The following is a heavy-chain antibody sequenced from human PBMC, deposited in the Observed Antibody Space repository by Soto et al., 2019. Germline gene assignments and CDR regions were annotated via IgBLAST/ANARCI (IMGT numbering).Heavy chain of an antibody. CDR2: ISAYNGNT. CDR3: ARGGVFFFAAPTNPFDY. CDR1: GYTFTSYG. Sequence: GASVKVSCKASGYTFTSYGISWVRQAPGQGLEWMGWISAYNGNTNYAQKLQGRVTMTTDTSTSTAYMELSSLRSEDTAVYYCARGGVFFFAAPTNPFDYWGQGTLVTVSS. J-gene: IGHJ4*02. V-gene: IGHV1-18*01. D-gene: IGHD3-10*01.